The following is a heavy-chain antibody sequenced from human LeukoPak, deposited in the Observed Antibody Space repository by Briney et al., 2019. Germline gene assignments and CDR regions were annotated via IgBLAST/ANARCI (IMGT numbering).Heavy chain of an antibody. V-gene: IGHV5-10-1*01. CDR1: GYIFTSYW. J-gene: IGHJ4*02. D-gene: IGHD5-12*01. Sequence: GESLKISCQVSGYIFTSYWINWVRQTPGKGLEWMGRIDPSDSYTEYSPSFQVHVTISADKSISTAYLQWSSLKASDTAMYYCARRLYSGDEAYDYWGQGTLVTVSS. CDR3: ARRLYSGDEAYDY. CDR2: IDPSDSYT.